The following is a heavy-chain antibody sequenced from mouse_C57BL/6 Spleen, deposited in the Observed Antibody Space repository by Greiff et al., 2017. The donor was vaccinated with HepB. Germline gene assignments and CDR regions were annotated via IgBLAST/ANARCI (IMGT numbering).Heavy chain of an antibody. CDR1: GYAFSSSW. Sequence: QVQLKESGPELVKPGASVKISCKASGYAFSSSWMNWVKQRPGKGLAWIGRIYPGVGDTNYNGKFKGKATLTADKSSRTAYMQLSSLTSEDSAVYFCANYYGSSYDYYAMDYWGQGTSVTVSS. CDR3: ANYYGSSYDYYAMDY. V-gene: IGHV1-82*01. CDR2: IYPGVGDT. D-gene: IGHD1-1*01. J-gene: IGHJ4*01.